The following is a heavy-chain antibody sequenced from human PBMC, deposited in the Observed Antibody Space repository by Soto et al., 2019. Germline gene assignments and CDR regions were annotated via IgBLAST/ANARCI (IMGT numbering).Heavy chain of an antibody. J-gene: IGHJ4*02. V-gene: IGHV3-23*01. CDR2: ISGIGGIT. Sequence: PGGSLRLSCAASGFTFSNYAMTWVRQAPGKGLEWVSFISGIGGITYYADSVKGRFTISRDNSKNTLYLQMHSLRAEDTAIYYCERGANWDDRYWRQGTLVTVSS. CDR1: GFTFSNYA. CDR3: ERGANWDDRY. D-gene: IGHD1-1*01.